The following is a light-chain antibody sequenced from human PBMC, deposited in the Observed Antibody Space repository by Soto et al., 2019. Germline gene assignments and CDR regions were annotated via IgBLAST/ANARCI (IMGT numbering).Light chain of an antibody. CDR1: QSVSSN. J-gene: IGKJ4*01. CDR3: QQYNNWPLT. CDR2: GAS. Sequence: EIVMTQSPATLSVSPGERATLSCRASQSVSSNLAGYQQKPGQAPRLLIYGASTRATGIPATFSGSGSGTEFPLTIDSLQSEDFAVYYCQQYNNWPLTFGGGTKVEIK. V-gene: IGKV3-15*01.